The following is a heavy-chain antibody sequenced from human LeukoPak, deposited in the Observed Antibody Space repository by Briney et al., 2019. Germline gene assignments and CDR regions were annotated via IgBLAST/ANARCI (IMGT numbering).Heavy chain of an antibody. J-gene: IGHJ5*02. CDR2: IWYDGSNK. CDR1: GITFSSYG. V-gene: IGHV3-33*01. Sequence: GGSLRLSCAASGITFSSYGMHWVRQAPGKGLEWVAVIWYDGSNKYYADSVKGRFTISRDNSKNTLYLQMNSLRAEDTAVYYCAREEQWLGTFDPWGQGTLVTVSS. CDR3: AREEQWLGTFDP. D-gene: IGHD6-19*01.